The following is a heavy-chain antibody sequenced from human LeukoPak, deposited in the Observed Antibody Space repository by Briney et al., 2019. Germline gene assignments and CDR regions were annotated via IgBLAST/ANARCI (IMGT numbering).Heavy chain of an antibody. Sequence: SETLSLTCAVSGYSISSGYYWGWIRQPPGKGLEWIGSIYHSGCTYYNPSLKSRVTISVDTSKNQFSLRLSSVTAADTAVYYCARLDGSYRLGAFDIWGQGTMVTVSS. V-gene: IGHV4-38-2*01. CDR1: GYSISSGYY. CDR3: ARLDGSYRLGAFDI. CDR2: IYHSGCT. J-gene: IGHJ3*02. D-gene: IGHD1-26*01.